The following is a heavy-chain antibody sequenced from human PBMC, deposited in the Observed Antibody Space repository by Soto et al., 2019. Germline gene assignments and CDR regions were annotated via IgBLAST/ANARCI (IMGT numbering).Heavy chain of an antibody. CDR3: TSVELLPINYYYYGMDV. V-gene: IGHV3-73*02. CDR2: IRSKANSYAT. Sequence: EVQLVESGGGLVQPGGSLKLSCAASGFTFSGSAMHWVRQASGKGLEWVGRIRSKANSYATAYAASVKGRFTISGDDSKNTAYLQMNSLKTEDTAVYYCTSVELLPINYYYYGMDVWGQGTTVTVSS. D-gene: IGHD2-15*01. J-gene: IGHJ6*02. CDR1: GFTFSGSA.